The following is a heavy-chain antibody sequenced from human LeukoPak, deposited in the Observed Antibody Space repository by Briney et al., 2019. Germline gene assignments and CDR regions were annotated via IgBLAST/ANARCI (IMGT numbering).Heavy chain of an antibody. CDR2: ISAYNGNT. CDR1: GYTFTSYG. CDR3: ARAGKYDILTGYSNDDY. Sequence: GASVKVSRKASGYTFTSYGISWVRQAPGQGLEWMGWISAYNGNTNYAQKLQGRVTMTTDTSTSTAYMELRSLRSDDTAVYYCARAGKYDILTGYSNDDYWGQGTLVTVSS. V-gene: IGHV1-18*01. J-gene: IGHJ4*02. D-gene: IGHD3-9*01.